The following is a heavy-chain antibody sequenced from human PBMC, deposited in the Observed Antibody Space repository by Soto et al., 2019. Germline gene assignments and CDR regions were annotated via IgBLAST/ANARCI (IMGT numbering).Heavy chain of an antibody. CDR1: GFTFDDYA. J-gene: IGHJ6*03. Sequence: EVQLVESGGGLVQPGRSLRLSCAASGFTFDDYAMHWVRQAPGKGLEWVSGISWNSGSIGYADSVKGRFTISRDNAKNSLYLQMNSLRSEDTALYYCAKDKWGDWCYMDVWGKGTTVTVSS. CDR2: ISWNSGSI. V-gene: IGHV3-9*01. D-gene: IGHD1-26*01. CDR3: AKDKWGDWCYMDV.